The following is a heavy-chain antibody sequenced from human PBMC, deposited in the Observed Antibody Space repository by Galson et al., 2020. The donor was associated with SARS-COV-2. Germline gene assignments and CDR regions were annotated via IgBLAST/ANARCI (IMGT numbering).Heavy chain of an antibody. CDR1: GYTFTSHG. V-gene: IGHV1-18*01. CDR3: ARDFWYYASGGEY. D-gene: IGHD3-10*01. CDR2: ISTYNGDT. J-gene: IGHJ4*02. Sequence: ASVKVSCKAYGYTFTSHGISWVRQAPGQGLEWMGWISTYNGDTYYAPKVQGRITMTTDTSTSTAYMELRSLRSDDTAVYYCARDFWYYASGGEYWGQGTLVTVSS.